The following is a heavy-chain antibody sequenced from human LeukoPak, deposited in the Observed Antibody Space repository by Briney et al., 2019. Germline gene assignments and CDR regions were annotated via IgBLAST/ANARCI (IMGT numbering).Heavy chain of an antibody. V-gene: IGHV3-23*01. CDR2: ISGSGGST. J-gene: IGHJ4*02. CDR1: GFTFSSYA. CDR3: AKTHIYCSGGSCYSKTKYYFDY. D-gene: IGHD2-15*01. Sequence: GGSLRLSCAASGFTFSSYAMSWVRQAPGEGLEWVSAISGSGGSTYYADSVKGRFTISRDNSKNTLYLQMNSLRAEDTAVYYCAKTHIYCSGGSCYSKTKYYFDYWGQGTLVTVSS.